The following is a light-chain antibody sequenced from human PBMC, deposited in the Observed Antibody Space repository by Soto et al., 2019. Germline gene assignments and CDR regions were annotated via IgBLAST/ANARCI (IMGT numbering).Light chain of an antibody. Sequence: QSALTQPASVSGSPGQSITISCTGISADVSSSNFVSWYQHRPGKAPRLILYDVSHRPSGVSNRFSGSKAGDTASLTISGLQLEDEADYYCTSFAGSPVVFGGGTKLTVL. CDR3: TSFAGSPVV. J-gene: IGLJ2*01. CDR1: SADVSSSNF. CDR2: DVS. V-gene: IGLV2-14*03.